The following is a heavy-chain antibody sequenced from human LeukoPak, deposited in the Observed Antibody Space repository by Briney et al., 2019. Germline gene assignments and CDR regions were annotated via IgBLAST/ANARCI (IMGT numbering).Heavy chain of an antibody. CDR2: ISGSGGST. CDR1: ALTFNNYA. D-gene: IGHD3-9*01. Sequence: GRSLRPSCAASALTFNNYAMGSVRQAPGKGLEWVSAISGSGGSTNYADSVKGRFTISRDNSKNSLYLQMNSLRAEDTAVYYCAKAHAHYDILTGDLYYFDYWGQGTLVTVSS. V-gene: IGHV3-23*01. CDR3: AKAHAHYDILTGDLYYFDY. J-gene: IGHJ4*02.